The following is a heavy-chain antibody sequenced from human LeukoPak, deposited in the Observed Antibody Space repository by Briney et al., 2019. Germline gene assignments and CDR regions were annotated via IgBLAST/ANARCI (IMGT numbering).Heavy chain of an antibody. Sequence: ASVKVSCKASGYTFTGYYIHWVRQAPAQGLEWMGWINPTNGDTNYVQKFQGRVTMTRDTSISTTYMELNTLTSDDTAVYYCAKDNWYYYDTSCFRGIDYWGQGTLVTVSS. D-gene: IGHD3-22*01. V-gene: IGHV1-2*02. CDR2: INPTNGDT. CDR1: GYTFTGYY. J-gene: IGHJ4*02. CDR3: AKDNWYYYDTSCFRGIDY.